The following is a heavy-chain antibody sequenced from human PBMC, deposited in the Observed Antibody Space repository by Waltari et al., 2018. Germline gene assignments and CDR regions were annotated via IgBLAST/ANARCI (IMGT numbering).Heavy chain of an antibody. CDR2: VIPMFATA. CDR3: AGDYGGNSDPLDY. D-gene: IGHD4-17*01. V-gene: IGHV1-69*06. J-gene: IGHJ4*02. CDR1: GYTFTGYY. Sequence: QVQLVQSGAEVKKPGASVKVSCKASGYTFTGYYMHWVRQAPGQGLEWMGGVIPMFATANYAQKFQGRVTITADKSTSTAYMELSSLRSEDTAVYYCAGDYGGNSDPLDYWGQGTLVTVSS.